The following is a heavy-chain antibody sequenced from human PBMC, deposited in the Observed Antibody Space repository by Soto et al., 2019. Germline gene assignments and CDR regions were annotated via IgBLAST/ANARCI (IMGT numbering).Heavy chain of an antibody. CDR3: SRTTYYDRDSNAYFRYFGS. D-gene: IGHD3-22*01. CDR1: GFPFSDFA. Sequence: QVQLVESGGGVVQPGRSLRLSCAASGFPFSDFAMHWVRRAPGKGLACVAGISYRGTNKYYADSVKGRFTISRDDSNNTLYLQMNSLSDEGTALCYCSRTTYYDRDSNAYFRYFGSLGQGTLVTGSS. J-gene: IGHJ4*02. V-gene: IGHV3-30-3*01. CDR2: ISYRGTNK.